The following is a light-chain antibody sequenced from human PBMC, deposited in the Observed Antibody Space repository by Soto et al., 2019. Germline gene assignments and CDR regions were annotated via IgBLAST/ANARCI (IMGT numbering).Light chain of an antibody. CDR1: QSVRSNY. V-gene: IGKV3-20*01. J-gene: IGKJ4*01. CDR2: DAS. Sequence: EIVLKQSPATLSLSPGARATLSCRASQSVRSNYLARYQQKPGQAPSFLIYDASSRATGIPGRFSGSGSGTDFTLTISRLEPEYFAVYYCQQYGSTPLSFGGGTKVDIK. CDR3: QQYGSTPLS.